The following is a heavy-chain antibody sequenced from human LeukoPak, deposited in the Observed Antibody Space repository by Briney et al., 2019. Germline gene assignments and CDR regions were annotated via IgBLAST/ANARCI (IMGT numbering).Heavy chain of an antibody. J-gene: IGHJ4*02. V-gene: IGHV3-7*03. D-gene: IGHD2-15*01. CDR2: IKQDGSEK. CDR3: AKDGQLLPLDY. CDR1: GVTFGSYW. Sequence: GGSLRLSCAASGVTFGSYWMSWVRQAPGKGLEWVANIKQDGSEKYYVDSVKGRFTISRDNSKNTLYLQMNSLRAEDTAVYYCAKDGQLLPLDYWGQGTLVTVSS.